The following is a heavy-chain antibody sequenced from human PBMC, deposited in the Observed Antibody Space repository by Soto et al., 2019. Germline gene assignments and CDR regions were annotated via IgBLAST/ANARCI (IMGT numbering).Heavy chain of an antibody. CDR2: IDSGDGTT. J-gene: IGHJ4*02. Sequence: GGSLRLSCTGSGFDFGDYYMSWIRQAPGKGLEWVSYIDSGDGTTYYTDSVKGRFTISRDNAKKTVYLQMSSLRVEDTALYYCVRTYYSSSWFPFDRWGQGTTVTVYS. D-gene: IGHD6-13*01. CDR3: VRTYYSSSWFPFDR. CDR1: GFDFGDYY. V-gene: IGHV3-11*01.